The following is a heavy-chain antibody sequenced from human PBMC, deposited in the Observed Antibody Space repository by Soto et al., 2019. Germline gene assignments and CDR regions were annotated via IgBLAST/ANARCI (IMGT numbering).Heavy chain of an antibody. CDR3: ARAGLGGDSSGYYYPKNYYYYYGMDV. CDR2: IYYSGST. D-gene: IGHD3-22*01. J-gene: IGHJ6*02. V-gene: IGHV4-30-4*01. Sequence: SGGSISSGDYYWSWIRQPPGKGLEWIGYIYYSGSTYYNPSLKSRVTISVDTSKNQFSLKLSSVTAADTAVYYCARAGLGGDSSGYYYPKNYYYYYGMDVWGQGTTVTVSS. CDR1: GGSISSGDYY.